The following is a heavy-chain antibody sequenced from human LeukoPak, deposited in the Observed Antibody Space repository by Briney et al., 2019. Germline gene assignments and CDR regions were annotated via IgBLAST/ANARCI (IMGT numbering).Heavy chain of an antibody. V-gene: IGHV1-69*05. CDR1: GGTFSRYA. D-gene: IGHD3-3*01. CDR2: IIPIFGTA. CDR3: ARFARAYYDFWSGYPH. J-gene: IGHJ4*02. Sequence: SVKVSCKASGGTFSRYAISWVRQAPGQGLQWMGGIIPIFGTANYAQKFQGRVTITTDESTSTAYMELSSLRSEDTAVYYCARFARAYYDFWSGYPHWGQGTLVTVSS.